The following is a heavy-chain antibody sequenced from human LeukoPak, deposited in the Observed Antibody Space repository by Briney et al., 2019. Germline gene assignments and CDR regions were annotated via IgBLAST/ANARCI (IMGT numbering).Heavy chain of an antibody. CDR1: GYSISTGYY. Sequence: SETLSLTCTVSGYSISTGYYWDWIRQPPGKGLEWIGEINHSGSTNYNPSLKSRVTISVDTSKNQFSLKLSSVTAADTAVYYCARGLFNLPAAIRFDPWGQGTLVTVSS. CDR2: INHSGST. CDR3: ARGLFNLPAAIRFDP. D-gene: IGHD2-2*01. J-gene: IGHJ5*02. V-gene: IGHV4-38-2*02.